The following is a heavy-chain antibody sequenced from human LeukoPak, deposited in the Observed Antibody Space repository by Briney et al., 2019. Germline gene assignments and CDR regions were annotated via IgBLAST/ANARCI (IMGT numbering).Heavy chain of an antibody. CDR1: GFTFSSYS. J-gene: IGHJ4*02. V-gene: IGHV3-21*01. D-gene: IGHD2-21*01. CDR3: ARDLLAYCTDY. Sequence: GGSLRLSCAASGFTFSSYSMNWVRQAPGKGLEWVSSISSSSSYIYCADSVKGRFTISRDNAKNSLYLQMNSLRAEDTAVNYCARDLLAYCTDYWGQGTLVTVSS. CDR2: ISSSSSYI.